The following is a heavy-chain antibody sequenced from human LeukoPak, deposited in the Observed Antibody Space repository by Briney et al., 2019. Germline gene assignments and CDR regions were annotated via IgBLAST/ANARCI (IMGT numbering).Heavy chain of an antibody. CDR3: ARNVPSTGDFVY. CDR1: GYTFTSYD. D-gene: IGHD3-10*01. CDR2: MNPNSGNT. Sequence: ASVKVPCKASGYTFTSYDINWVRQATGQGLEWMGWMNPNSGNTGYAQKFQGRVTMTRDTSISTAYMELSSLTSEDTAVYYCARNVPSTGDFVYWGQGTLVTVSS. J-gene: IGHJ4*02. V-gene: IGHV1-8*01.